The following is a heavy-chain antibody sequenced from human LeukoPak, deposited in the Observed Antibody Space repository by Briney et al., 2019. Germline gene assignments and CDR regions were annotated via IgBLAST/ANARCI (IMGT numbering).Heavy chain of an antibody. V-gene: IGHV4-39*01. D-gene: IGHD3-10*01. CDR1: GASISSSTYY. J-gene: IGHJ5*02. CDR3: ARQGGDTMVRGVIKDWFDP. CDR2: IYYSGYT. Sequence: SETLSLTCTVSGASISSSTYYWGWIRQPPGKGLEWIGTIYYSGYTYYSPSLKSRITIFVDTSKSQFSLKLSSVTPADTAVYYCARQGGDTMVRGVIKDWFDPWGQGTLVTVSS.